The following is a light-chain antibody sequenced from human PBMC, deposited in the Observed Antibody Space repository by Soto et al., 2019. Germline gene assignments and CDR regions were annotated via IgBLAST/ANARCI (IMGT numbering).Light chain of an antibody. CDR2: DAS. V-gene: IGKV1-5*01. CDR3: QQYNSYSLT. CDR1: QSISGW. J-gene: IGKJ4*01. Sequence: DIHMTQSPSTRYSSVGDRVTITCRASQSISGWLAWYQQKPGKAPKPLIYDASSLESGVPSRFSVSGSGTEFTLTISRLKHDDFATYDCQQYNSYSLTFCGGTKVDI.